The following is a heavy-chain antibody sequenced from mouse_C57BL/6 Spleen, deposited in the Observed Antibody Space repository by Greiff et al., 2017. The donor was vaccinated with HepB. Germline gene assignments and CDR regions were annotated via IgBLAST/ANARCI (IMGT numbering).Heavy chain of an antibody. CDR3: ARANDGYYNFDY. J-gene: IGHJ2*01. CDR1: GYSITSGYY. Sequence: EVKLQESGPGLVKPSQSLSLTCSVTGYSITSGYYWNWIRQFPGNKLEWMGNISYDGSNNYNPSLKNRISITRDTSKNLFFLKLNSVTTEDTATYYCARANDGYYNFDYWGQGTTLTVSS. V-gene: IGHV3-6*01. CDR2: ISYDGSN. D-gene: IGHD2-3*01.